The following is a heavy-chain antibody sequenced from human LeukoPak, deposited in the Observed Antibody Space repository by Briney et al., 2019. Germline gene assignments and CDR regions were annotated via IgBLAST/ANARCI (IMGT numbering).Heavy chain of an antibody. J-gene: IGHJ4*02. CDR2: ISGSGGST. Sequence: GGSLRLSCAASGFTFSSYGMSWVRQAPGKGLEWVSAISGSGGSTYYADSVKGRFLISRDNSKNMLFPQMNSLIIEDTAVYYCARNSDYYDYSPQSVWGQGTLVIVS. CDR3: ARNSDYYDYSPQSV. D-gene: IGHD3-22*01. V-gene: IGHV3-23*01. CDR1: GFTFSSYG.